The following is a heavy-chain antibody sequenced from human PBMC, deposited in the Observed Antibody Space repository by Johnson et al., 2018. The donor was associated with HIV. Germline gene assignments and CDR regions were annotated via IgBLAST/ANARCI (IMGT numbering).Heavy chain of an antibody. D-gene: IGHD6-19*01. CDR1: GFTFSSYA. V-gene: IGHV3-30*04. CDR3: AKGTAVADDAFDI. Sequence: QVQLVESGGGVVQPGRSLRLSCAASGFTFSSYAIHWVRQAPGKGLEWVAVISSDESNKYYADSVKGRFTISRDNSKNTLYLQMNSLRAEDTSVYYCAKGTAVADDAFDIWGQGTMVTVSS. CDR2: ISSDESNK. J-gene: IGHJ3*02.